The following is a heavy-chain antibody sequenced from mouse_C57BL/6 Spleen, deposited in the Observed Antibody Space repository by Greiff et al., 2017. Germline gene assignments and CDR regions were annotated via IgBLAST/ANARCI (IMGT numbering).Heavy chain of an antibody. CDR1: GYTFTSYW. CDR2: INPSNGGT. Sequence: VQLQQSGTELVKPGASVKLSCKASGYTFTSYWMHWVKQRPGQGLEWIGNINPSNGGTNYNEKFKSKATLTVDKSSSTAYMQLSSLTSEDSAVYFCARSDGYDWYFDVWGTGTTVTVSS. D-gene: IGHD2-2*01. J-gene: IGHJ1*03. CDR3: ARSDGYDWYFDV. V-gene: IGHV1-53*01.